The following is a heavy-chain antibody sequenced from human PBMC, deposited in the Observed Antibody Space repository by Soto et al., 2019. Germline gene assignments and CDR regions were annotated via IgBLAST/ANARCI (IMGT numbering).Heavy chain of an antibody. V-gene: IGHV1-3*01. D-gene: IGHD4-17*01. CDR1: GYTFTSYA. CDR3: ATLYGDYEVDAFDI. CDR2: INAGNGNT. Sequence: QVQLVQSGAEVKKPGASVKVSCKASGYTFTSYAMHWVRQAPEQRLEWMGWINAGNGNTKYSQKFQGRVTITRDTSASTAYMELSSLRSEDTAVYYCATLYGDYEVDAFDIWGQGTMVTVSS. J-gene: IGHJ3*02.